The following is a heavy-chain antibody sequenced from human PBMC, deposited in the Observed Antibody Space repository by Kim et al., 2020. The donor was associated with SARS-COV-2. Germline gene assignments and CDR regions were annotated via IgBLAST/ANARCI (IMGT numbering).Heavy chain of an antibody. CDR1: GFTFSNAW. V-gene: IGHV3-15*01. CDR3: TTDRTKYYYDSSKSDY. Sequence: GGSLRLSCAASGFTFSNAWMSWVRQAPGKGLEWVGRIKSKTDGGTTDYAAPVKGRFTISRDDSKNTLYLQMNSLKTEDTAVYYCTTDRTKYYYDSSKSDYWGQGALVTVSS. J-gene: IGHJ4*02. D-gene: IGHD3-22*01. CDR2: IKSKTDGGTT.